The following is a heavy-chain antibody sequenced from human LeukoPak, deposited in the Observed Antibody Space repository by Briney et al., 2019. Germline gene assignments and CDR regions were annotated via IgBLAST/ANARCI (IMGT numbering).Heavy chain of an antibody. D-gene: IGHD6-19*01. CDR2: IYYSGST. J-gene: IGHJ4*02. V-gene: IGHV4-39*01. CDR3: ASLAVAGLSEGY. CDR1: GGSISSDSYY. Sequence: PSETLSLTCTVSGGSISSDSYYWACIRQPPGKGLEWIASIYYSGSTYYNPSLKSRVTISVDTSRNQFSLKLSSVTAADTAVYYCASLAVAGLSEGYWGQGTLVIVSS.